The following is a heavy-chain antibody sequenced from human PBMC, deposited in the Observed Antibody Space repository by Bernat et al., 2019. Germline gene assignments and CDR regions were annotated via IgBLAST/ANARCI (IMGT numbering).Heavy chain of an antibody. V-gene: IGHV4-34*01. J-gene: IGHJ4*02. D-gene: IGHD5-24*01. Sequence: QVQLQQWGAGLLKPSETLSLTCAVYGGSFSGYYWSWIRQPPGKGLEWVGEINHRGSTNYNPPLKSRVTIPVDTSKNQFSLKLSYVTAADTAVYYCARGSRRWLQLYGYWGQGTLVTVSS. CDR3: ARGSRRWLQLYGY. CDR2: INHRGST. CDR1: GGSFSGYY.